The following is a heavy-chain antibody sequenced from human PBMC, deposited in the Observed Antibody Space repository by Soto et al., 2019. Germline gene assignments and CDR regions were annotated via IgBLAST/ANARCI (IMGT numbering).Heavy chain of an antibody. Sequence: WGSLRLSCAASGFTFSSYDMHWVRQATGKGLEWVSAIGTAGDTYYPGSVKGRFTISRENAKNSLYLQMNSLRAGDTAVYYCARGTMVRGVMSFMRYYYMDVWGKGTTVTVSS. CDR1: GFTFSSYD. CDR3: ARGTMVRGVMSFMRYYYMDV. D-gene: IGHD3-10*01. J-gene: IGHJ6*03. CDR2: IGTAGDT. V-gene: IGHV3-13*01.